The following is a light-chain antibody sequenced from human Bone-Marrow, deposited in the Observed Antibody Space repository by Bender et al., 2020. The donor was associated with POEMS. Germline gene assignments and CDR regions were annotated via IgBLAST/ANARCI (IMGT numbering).Light chain of an antibody. CDR3: AAWDAGLSGGV. V-gene: IGLV1-44*01. Sequence: QSVLTQPPSASGTPGQRVTISCSGSNSNIGTNVVNWYQQFPGTAPNLLIYSDNQRPTGVPDRVYAFKSGTSASLAIRGLQSEGEADFYCAAWDAGLSGGVFGGETKLTVL. J-gene: IGLJ3*02. CDR2: SDN. CDR1: NSNIGTNV.